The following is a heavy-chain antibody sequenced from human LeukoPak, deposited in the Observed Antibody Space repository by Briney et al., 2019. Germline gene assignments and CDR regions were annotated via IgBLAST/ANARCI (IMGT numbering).Heavy chain of an antibody. D-gene: IGHD3-22*01. CDR1: GFTFSNYD. CDR2: IGTAGDT. J-gene: IGHJ4*02. Sequence: GGSLRLSCAASGFTFSNYDIHWVRQATGKGLQWVSAIGTAGDTYYPGSVKGRFTISRENAKNSLYLQMNSLRDEDTAVYYCARDLYYYDSSGYLPAPFDYWGQGTLVTVSS. CDR3: ARDLYYYDSSGYLPAPFDY. V-gene: IGHV3-13*04.